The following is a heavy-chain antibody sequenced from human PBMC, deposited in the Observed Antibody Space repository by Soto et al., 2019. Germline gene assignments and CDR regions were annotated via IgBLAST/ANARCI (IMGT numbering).Heavy chain of an antibody. D-gene: IGHD3-16*01. V-gene: IGHV4-30-2*01. CDR3: ARAVAPYLGTWFDP. CDR2: ISHTGST. CDR1: GGSISSGNSYS. Sequence: QLQLQESGSGLVKPSQTLSLTCAVSGGSISSGNSYSWSWIRQPLAKSLEWIGSISHTGSTSYNPPLTGRVSMSVDKSKNQFSLKLSSVTAADMAVYFCARAVAPYLGTWFDPWGQGTLVSVSS. J-gene: IGHJ5*02.